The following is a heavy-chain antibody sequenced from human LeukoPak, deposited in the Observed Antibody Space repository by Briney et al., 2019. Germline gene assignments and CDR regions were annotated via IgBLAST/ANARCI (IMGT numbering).Heavy chain of an antibody. CDR3: ARLSYDSSGSYYFDY. D-gene: IGHD3-22*01. V-gene: IGHV4-59*08. CDR2: IYYSGST. Sequence: SETLSLTCTVSGGSISSYYWSWIRQPPGKGLEWIGYIYYSGSTNYNPSLKSRVTISVDTSKNQFSLKLSSVTATDTAVYYCARLSYDSSGSYYFDYWGQGTLVTVSS. J-gene: IGHJ4*02. CDR1: GGSISSYY.